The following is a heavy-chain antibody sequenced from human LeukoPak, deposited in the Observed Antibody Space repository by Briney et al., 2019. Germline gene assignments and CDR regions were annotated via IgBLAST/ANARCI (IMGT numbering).Heavy chain of an antibody. J-gene: IGHJ3*02. Sequence: SETLALTCTVSGGSISSSSYYWGWIRQPPGKGLEWIGSIYYSGGTYYNPSLKSRVTISVDTSKNQFSLKLSSVTAVDTAVYYCARYTAMVNDAFDIWGQGTMVTVSS. CDR3: ARYTAMVNDAFDI. CDR2: IYYSGGT. CDR1: GGSISSSSYY. V-gene: IGHV4-39*01. D-gene: IGHD5-18*01.